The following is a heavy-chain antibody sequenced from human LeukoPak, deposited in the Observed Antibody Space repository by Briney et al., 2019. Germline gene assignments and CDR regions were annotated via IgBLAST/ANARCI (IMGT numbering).Heavy chain of an antibody. D-gene: IGHD4-11*01. J-gene: IGHJ5*02. V-gene: IGHV1-69*05. CDR1: GGTFSSYA. Sequence: SVKVSCKASGGTFSSYAISWVRQAPGQGLEWMGGIIPIFGRANYAQKFQGRVTITTDESTSTAYMELSSLRSEDTAVYYCARSGVGDYSNAFDPWGQGTLVTVSS. CDR3: ARSGVGDYSNAFDP. CDR2: IIPIFGRA.